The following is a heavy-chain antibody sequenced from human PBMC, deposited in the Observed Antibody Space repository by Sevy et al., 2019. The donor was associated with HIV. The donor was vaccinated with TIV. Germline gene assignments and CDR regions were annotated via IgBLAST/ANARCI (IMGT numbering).Heavy chain of an antibody. J-gene: IGHJ4*02. Sequence: ASVKVSCKASGYTFTSYGISWVRQAPGQGLEWMGWISAYNGNTNYAQKLQGRVTMTTDTSTSKAYMELRSLRSDDTAVYYCARDGGYSGYDYRIWDYWGQGTLVTVSS. D-gene: IGHD5-12*01. CDR1: GYTFTSYG. CDR2: ISAYNGNT. CDR3: ARDGGYSGYDYRIWDY. V-gene: IGHV1-18*01.